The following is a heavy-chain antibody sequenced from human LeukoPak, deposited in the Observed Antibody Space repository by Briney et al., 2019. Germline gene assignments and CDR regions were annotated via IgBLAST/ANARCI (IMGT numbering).Heavy chain of an antibody. CDR1: GYTFTSYG. D-gene: IGHD3-16*01. J-gene: IGHJ3*02. Sequence: SVKVSCKASGYTFTSYGISWVRQAPGQGLEWMGGIIPIFGTANYAQKFQGRVTITADESTSTAYMELSSLRSEDTAVYYCARANYDYVWDAFDIWGQGTMVTVSS. CDR3: ARANYDYVWDAFDI. CDR2: IIPIFGTA. V-gene: IGHV1-69*13.